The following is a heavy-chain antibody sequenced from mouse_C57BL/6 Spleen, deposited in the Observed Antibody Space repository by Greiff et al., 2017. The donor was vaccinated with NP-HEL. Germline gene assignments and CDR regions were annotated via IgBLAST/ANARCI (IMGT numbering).Heavy chain of an antibody. Sequence: QVQLQQPGAELVKPGASVKLSCKASGYTFTSYWMDWVKQRPGQGLEWIGMIHPNSGSTNYNEKFKSKATLTVDKSSNTAYMQISSLASEDSSVYDCARRAAQATFYFDYWGQGTTLTVSS. D-gene: IGHD3-2*02. CDR3: ARRAAQATFYFDY. CDR2: IHPNSGST. J-gene: IGHJ2*01. CDR1: GYTFTSYW. V-gene: IGHV1-64*01.